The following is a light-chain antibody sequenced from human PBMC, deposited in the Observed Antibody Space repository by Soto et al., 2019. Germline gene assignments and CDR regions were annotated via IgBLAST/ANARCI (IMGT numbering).Light chain of an antibody. CDR3: QQCGSSSYT. CDR1: QSVRSNY. CDR2: GAS. V-gene: IGKV3-20*01. Sequence: EIVLTQSPGTLSLSPGERATLSFRASQSVRSNYLAWYQQKPGQAPRLLIYGASSRATGIPDRFSGSGSGTDFTLSISRLEPEDFAVYYCQQCGSSSYTFGQGTKVDIK. J-gene: IGKJ2*01.